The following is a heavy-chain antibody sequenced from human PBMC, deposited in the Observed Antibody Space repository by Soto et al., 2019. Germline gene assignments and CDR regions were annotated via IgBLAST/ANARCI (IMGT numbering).Heavy chain of an antibody. CDR3: ERDGAYCSGTGCRDYYHYMDV. V-gene: IGHV3-21*01. CDR2: ISGSSSYI. Sequence: EVQLVESGGGLVKPGGSLRLSCAASGFSFTDYSMNWVRQAPGKGLEWVSSISGSSSYIYYTDSLKGRFTVSRDNAERSLFLKMNSLGAEDTAVYYCERDGAYCSGTGCRDYYHYMDVWGKGTTVTVSS. D-gene: IGHD2-2*01. J-gene: IGHJ6*03. CDR1: GFSFTDYS.